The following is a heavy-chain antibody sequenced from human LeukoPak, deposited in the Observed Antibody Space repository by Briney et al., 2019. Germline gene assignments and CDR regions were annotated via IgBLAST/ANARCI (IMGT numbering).Heavy chain of an antibody. J-gene: IGHJ4*02. CDR1: GFTFSSHA. V-gene: IGHV3-23*01. Sequence: GGSLRLSCAASGFTFSSHAMSWVRQAPGKGLQWVSSISGSGDSTYYADSVKGRFTISRDNSNNTLYLQMNSLRAEDTAVYYCAILIAVAGPATFYWGQGTLVTVSS. D-gene: IGHD6-19*01. CDR2: ISGSGDST. CDR3: AILIAVAGPATFY.